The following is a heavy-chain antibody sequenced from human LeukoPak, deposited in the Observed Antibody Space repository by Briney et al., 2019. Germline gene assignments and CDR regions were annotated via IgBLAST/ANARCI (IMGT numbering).Heavy chain of an antibody. D-gene: IGHD3-3*01. V-gene: IGHV3-7*01. J-gene: IGHJ4*02. CDR1: GFTFSSYW. Sequence: PGGSLRLSCAASGFTFSSYWMSWVRQAPGKGLEWVANIKQDGSEKYYVDSVKGRFTISRDNSKDTLYLQMNSLRAEDTAVYYCAKGVLLEWFPYYFDYWGQGTLVTVSS. CDR3: AKGVLLEWFPYYFDY. CDR2: IKQDGSEK.